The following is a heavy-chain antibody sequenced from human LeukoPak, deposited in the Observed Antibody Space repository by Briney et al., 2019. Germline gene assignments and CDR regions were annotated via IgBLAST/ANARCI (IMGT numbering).Heavy chain of an antibody. CDR1: GFTVSSNY. J-gene: IGHJ3*02. D-gene: IGHD6-13*01. V-gene: IGHV3-53*01. CDR3: ARDGVAAAGTLYAFDI. CDR2: IYSGGST. Sequence: GGSLRLSCAASGFTVSSNYMSWVRQAPGKGLEWVSVIYSGGSTYYADSVKGRFTISRDNSKNTLYLQMNSLRAEGTAVYYCARDGVAAAGTLYAFDIWGQGTMVTVSS.